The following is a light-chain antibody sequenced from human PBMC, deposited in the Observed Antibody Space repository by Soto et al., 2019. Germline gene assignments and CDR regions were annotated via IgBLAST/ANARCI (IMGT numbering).Light chain of an antibody. J-gene: IGKJ1*01. Sequence: DIQMTQSPSSLSASVGDRVTITCRASQGVTNHLAWYQQKPGEAPKRLVYDVSSLQSGVPSRFSGSGSGTEFTLTIISQQPEDLATYYCLQHNEFPWTFGQGTKVEMK. CDR2: DVS. V-gene: IGKV1-17*01. CDR3: LQHNEFPWT. CDR1: QGVTNH.